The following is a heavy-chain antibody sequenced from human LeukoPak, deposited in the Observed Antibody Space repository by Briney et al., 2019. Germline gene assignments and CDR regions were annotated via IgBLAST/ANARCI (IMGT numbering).Heavy chain of an antibody. CDR2: INEDGSQK. D-gene: IGHD6-19*01. CDR1: GFTFRSPW. J-gene: IGHJ4*02. V-gene: IGHV3-7*03. CDR3: ARDGGWHRFDY. Sequence: PGGSLRLSCVESGFTFRSPWMARLRQAPEKGLEWVANINEDGSQKYYLGSVTGRFTISRDNAKNALYLQMNSLSAEDTAMYYCARDGGWHRFDYWGQGTLVIVSS.